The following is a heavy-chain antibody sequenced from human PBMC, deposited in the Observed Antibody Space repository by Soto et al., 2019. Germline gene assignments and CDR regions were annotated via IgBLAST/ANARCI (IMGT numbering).Heavy chain of an antibody. V-gene: IGHV3-66*01. CDR2: FYDGDAE. CDR3: ARDMPDGVDV. CDR1: GFTVSYTY. D-gene: IGHD2-2*01. Sequence: GGSLRLSCVVSGFTVSYTYMSWARQAPGKGLEWVSVFYDGDAEYYADSVKGRFTISRDKSKNTLYLQMNSLRAEDTSVYYCARDMPDGVDVWGQGTTVTVSS. J-gene: IGHJ6*02.